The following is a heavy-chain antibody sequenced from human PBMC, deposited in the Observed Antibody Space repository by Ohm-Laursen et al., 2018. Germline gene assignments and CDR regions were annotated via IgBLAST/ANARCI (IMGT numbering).Heavy chain of an antibody. CDR2: ISYDGSNK. Sequence: SLRLSCSASGFTFSSYGMHWVRQAPGKGLEWVAVISYDGSNKYYADSVKGRFTISRDNSKNTLYLQMNSLRAEDTAVYYCARIPPLSGSSLDYWGQGTLVTVSS. CDR3: ARIPPLSGSSLDY. J-gene: IGHJ4*02. D-gene: IGHD1-26*01. CDR1: GFTFSSYG. V-gene: IGHV3-30*03.